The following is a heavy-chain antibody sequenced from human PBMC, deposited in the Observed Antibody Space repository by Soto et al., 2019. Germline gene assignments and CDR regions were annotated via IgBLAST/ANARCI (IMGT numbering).Heavy chain of an antibody. CDR2: IDPSDSYT. CDR3: ATQPYDYGDYYYGMDV. V-gene: IGHV5-10-1*01. Sequence: EVQLVQSGAEVKKPGESLRISCKGSGYSFTSYWISWVRQMPGKGLEWMGRIDPSDSYTNYRPSFQGHVTISADKSISTAYLQWSSLKASDTAMYYCATQPYDYGDYYYGMDVWGQGTTVTVSS. CDR1: GYSFTSYW. J-gene: IGHJ6*02. D-gene: IGHD4-17*01.